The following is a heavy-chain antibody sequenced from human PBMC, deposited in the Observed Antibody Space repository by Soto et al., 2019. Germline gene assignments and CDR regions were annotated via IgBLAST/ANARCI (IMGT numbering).Heavy chain of an antibody. CDR1: GYTLTEIS. D-gene: IGHD2-15*01. J-gene: IGHJ4*02. CDR2: FDREDGGT. CDR3: ATATCSGGRCYWDFDY. Sequence: ASVKVSCKVSGYTLTEISIHWVRQAPGKGLEWMGGFDREDGGTVYAQKLQARVSMTEDTHADTAYMELSSLRSEDTAVYYCATATCSGGRCYWDFDYWGQGTLVTVSS. V-gene: IGHV1-24*01.